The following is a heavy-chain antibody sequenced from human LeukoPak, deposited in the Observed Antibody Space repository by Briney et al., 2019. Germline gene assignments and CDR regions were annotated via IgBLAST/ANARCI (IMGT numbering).Heavy chain of an antibody. CDR1: GGSIRSSSYY. D-gene: IGHD5-18*01. Sequence: SETLSLTCTVSGGSIRSSSYYWGWIRQPPGKGLEWIGSIYDSKNTYYNPSLKSRVTISADTSKNQSSLTLGSVSATDTAVYYCVSPRGFSYGYFDYWGQGTLVTVSS. J-gene: IGHJ4*02. V-gene: IGHV4-39*01. CDR2: IYDSKNT. CDR3: VSPRGFSYGYFDY.